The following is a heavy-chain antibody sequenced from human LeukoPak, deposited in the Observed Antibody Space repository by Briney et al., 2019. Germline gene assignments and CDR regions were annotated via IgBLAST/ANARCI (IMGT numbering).Heavy chain of an antibody. J-gene: IGHJ5*02. CDR1: GFTFTSYS. D-gene: IGHD3-9*01. V-gene: IGHV3-48*01. CDR2: ISSSSSTI. CDR3: ARIVTLNWFDP. Sequence: GGSLRLSCAASGFTFTSYSMNWVRQAPGKGLEWISYISSSSSTIYYADSVKGRFTISRDNAKNSPYLQMNSLRAEDTAVYYCARIVTLNWFDPWGQGALVTVSS.